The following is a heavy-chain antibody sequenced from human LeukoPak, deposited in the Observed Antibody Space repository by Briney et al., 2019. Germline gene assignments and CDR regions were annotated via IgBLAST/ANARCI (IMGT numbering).Heavy chain of an antibody. CDR2: INSDGSST. Sequence: GGSLRLSCAASGFTFSSYWMHWVRQAPGKGLVWVSRINSDGSSTSYADSVKGRFTVSRDNAKNTLYLQMNSLRAEDTAVYYCASPLGGSDAFDIWGQGTMVTVSS. CDR1: GFTFSSYW. V-gene: IGHV3-74*01. CDR3: ASPLGGSDAFDI. J-gene: IGHJ3*02. D-gene: IGHD1-26*01.